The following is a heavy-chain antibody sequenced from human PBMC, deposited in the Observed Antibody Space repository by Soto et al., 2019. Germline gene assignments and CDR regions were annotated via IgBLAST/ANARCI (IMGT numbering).Heavy chain of an antibody. J-gene: IGHJ5*02. V-gene: IGHV4-59*01. CDR3: AGFWGGYRGA. D-gene: IGHD1-26*01. CDR2: IYHTGNI. CDR1: GGSISDYY. Sequence: QVQLQESGPGLVKPSETLSLTCTVSGGSISDYYWTWIRQPPGKGLEWIGYIYHTGNINYSPSLKSRVTISPATSKNLFSRKLGSVPAADPAGYYCAGFWGGYRGAWGQGALVTVSS.